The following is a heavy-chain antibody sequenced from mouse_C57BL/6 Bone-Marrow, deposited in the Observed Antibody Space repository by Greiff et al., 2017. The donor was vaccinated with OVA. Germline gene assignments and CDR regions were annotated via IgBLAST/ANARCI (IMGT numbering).Heavy chain of an antibody. J-gene: IGHJ2*01. Sequence: EVKLVESGGDLVKPGGSLKLSCAASGFTFSSYGMSWVRPTPDKRLEWVATISSGGSYTYYPDSVQGRFTSTRDNAKNTLYLRMSSLKSEDTALYYCARLGWLLLIDYWGQGTTLTVSS. CDR2: ISSGGSYT. CDR1: GFTFSSYG. D-gene: IGHD2-3*01. CDR3: ARLGWLLLIDY. V-gene: IGHV5-6*01.